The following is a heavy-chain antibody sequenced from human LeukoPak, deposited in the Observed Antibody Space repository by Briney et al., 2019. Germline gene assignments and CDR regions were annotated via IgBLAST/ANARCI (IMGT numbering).Heavy chain of an antibody. CDR3: ARDTACSSTSCYRVKNFDY. J-gene: IGHJ4*02. D-gene: IGHD2-2*01. CDR1: GYTFTSYG. CDR2: ISAYNGNT. V-gene: IGHV1-18*01. Sequence: ASVKVSCKASGYTFTSYGISWVRQAPGQGLVWMGWISAYNGNTNYAQKLQGRVTMTTDTSTSIAYMELRSLRSDDTAVYYCARDTACSSTSCYRVKNFDYWGQGTLVTVSS.